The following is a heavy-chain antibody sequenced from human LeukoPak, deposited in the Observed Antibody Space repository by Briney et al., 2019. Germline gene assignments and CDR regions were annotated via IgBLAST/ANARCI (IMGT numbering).Heavy chain of an antibody. D-gene: IGHD4-17*01. CDR2: SNPSGGST. CDR3: TREAGYGDFDY. Sequence: ASVRVSCKASGYTFTSYYIHWVRHAPGQGLEWMGISNPSGGSTRYAQRFQGRVTMTSDTSTSTVYLELSSLRSEDTAVYYCTREAGYGDFDYWGQGTLVTVSS. CDR1: GYTFTSYY. V-gene: IGHV1-46*01. J-gene: IGHJ4*02.